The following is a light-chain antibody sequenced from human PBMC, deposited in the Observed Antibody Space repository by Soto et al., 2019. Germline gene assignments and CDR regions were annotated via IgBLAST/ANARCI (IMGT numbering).Light chain of an antibody. CDR2: INN. J-gene: IGLJ1*01. Sequence: QSVLTQPPSASGSPGQRVTISCSGSSSNIGLNAVNWYQHLPGTAPKLLIYINNRLPSGVSDRFPGSKSGTLGSLAISWSQSEDEADYYCASWHDSLTCYVIGSRTKVTVL. V-gene: IGLV1-44*01. CDR1: SSNIGLNA. CDR3: ASWHDSLTCYV.